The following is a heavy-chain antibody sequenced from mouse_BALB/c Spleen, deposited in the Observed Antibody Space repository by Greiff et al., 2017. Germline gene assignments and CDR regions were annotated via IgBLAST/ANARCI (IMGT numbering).Heavy chain of an antibody. CDR1: GFTFSSYT. CDR2: ISSGGST. J-gene: IGHJ4*01. Sequence: EVKRVESGGGLVKPGGSLKLSCAASGFTFSSYTMSWVRQTPEKRLEWVATISSGGSTYYPDSVKGRFTISRDNARNILYLQMSSLRSEDTAMYYCARGYYYAMDYWGQGTSVTVSS. CDR3: ARGYYYAMDY. V-gene: IGHV5-6-5*01.